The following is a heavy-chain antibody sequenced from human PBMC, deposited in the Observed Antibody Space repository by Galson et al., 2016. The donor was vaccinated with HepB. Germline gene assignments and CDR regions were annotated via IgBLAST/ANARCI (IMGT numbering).Heavy chain of an antibody. CDR1: GITFSSYA. V-gene: IGHV3-30*18. Sequence: SLRLSCAASGITFSSYAMHWVRRAPGKGLEWVALISYDGNNNYYEDPVKGRFTISRDNFMNTLYLQMNSLRPEDTAVYYCAKDSRGWYGDHHYGLDVWGQWTTVTVSS. D-gene: IGHD6-19*01. CDR2: ISYDGNNN. CDR3: AKDSRGWYGDHHYGLDV. J-gene: IGHJ6*02.